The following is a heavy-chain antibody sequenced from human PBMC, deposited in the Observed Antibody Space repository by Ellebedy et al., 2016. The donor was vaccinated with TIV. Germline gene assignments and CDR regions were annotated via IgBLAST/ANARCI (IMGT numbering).Heavy chain of an antibody. CDR2: INPNSGGT. CDR1: GYTFTGYY. D-gene: IGHD1-26*01. CDR3: ARDRGGVGATNGFDY. V-gene: IGHV1-2*04. Sequence: AASVKVSCKASGYTFTGYYMHWVRQAPGQGLEWMGWINPNSGGTNYAQKFQGWVTMTRDTSTSTVYMELSSLRSEDTAVYYCARDRGGVGATNGFDYWGQGTLVTVSS. J-gene: IGHJ4*02.